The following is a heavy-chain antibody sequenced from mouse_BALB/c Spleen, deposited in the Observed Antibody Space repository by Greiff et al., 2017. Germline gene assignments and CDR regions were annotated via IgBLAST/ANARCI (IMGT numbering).Heavy chain of an antibody. Sequence: EVQRVESGGGLVKPGGSLKLSCAASGFTFSDYYMYWVRQTPEKRLEWVATISDGGSYTYYPDSVKGRFTISRDNAKNNLYLQMSSLKSEDTAMYYCARDILGRDYAMDYWGQGTSVTVSS. J-gene: IGHJ4*01. CDR1: GFTFSDYY. V-gene: IGHV5-4*02. D-gene: IGHD4-1*01. CDR3: ARDILGRDYAMDY. CDR2: ISDGGSYT.